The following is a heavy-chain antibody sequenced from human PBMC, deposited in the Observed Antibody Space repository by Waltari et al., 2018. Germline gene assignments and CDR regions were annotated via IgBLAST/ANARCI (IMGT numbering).Heavy chain of an antibody. J-gene: IGHJ3*01. CDR2: IYYIGNT. V-gene: IGHV4-59*01. D-gene: IGHD2-2*01. CDR1: GVSISSYP. CDR3: AGYCASTSCYEYAFDL. Sequence: QVQLQESGPGLVKSSETLSLTCAVPGVSISSYPGAWIRQPPGKGLEYIGYIYYIGNTHYNPSLKSRLTISWDPSKNEVSLNLRSVTAADTAVYYCAGYCASTSCYEYAFDLWGQGTAVNVSS.